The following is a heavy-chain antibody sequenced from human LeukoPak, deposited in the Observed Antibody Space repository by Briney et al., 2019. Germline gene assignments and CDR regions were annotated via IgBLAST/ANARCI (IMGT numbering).Heavy chain of an antibody. V-gene: IGHV3-48*03. J-gene: IGHJ4*02. CDR3: ARDGTTVTQYYFDY. Sequence: GGSLRLSCVASGFTSSSYEMNWVRQAPGKGLEWVSYISSSGGNRYYADSVKGRFTISRDNAKNSLYLQMNSLRAEDTAVYYCARDGTTVTQYYFDYWGQGTPVTVSS. CDR1: GFTSSSYE. D-gene: IGHD4-17*01. CDR2: ISSSGGNR.